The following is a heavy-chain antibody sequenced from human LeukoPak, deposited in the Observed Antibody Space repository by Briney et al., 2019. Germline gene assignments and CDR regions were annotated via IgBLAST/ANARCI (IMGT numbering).Heavy chain of an antibody. CDR1: GGTFSSYT. D-gene: IGHD6-6*01. Sequence: SVKVSCKASGGTFSSYTFSRVRQAPGQGLEWMGRIIPILGIANYAQKFQGRVTITADKSTSTAYMELSSLRSEDTAVYYCARGTSSSSGDWFDPWGQGTLVTVSS. CDR3: ARGTSSSSGDWFDP. V-gene: IGHV1-69*02. CDR2: IIPILGIA. J-gene: IGHJ5*02.